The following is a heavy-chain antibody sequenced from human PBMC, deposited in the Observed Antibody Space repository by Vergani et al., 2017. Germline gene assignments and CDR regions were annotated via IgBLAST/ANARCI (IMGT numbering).Heavy chain of an antibody. J-gene: IGHJ5*02. Sequence: VQLVESGGGLVKPGGSLRLSCAASGFTFSDYYMSWIRQAPGKGLEWVSAISGSGGSTYYADAVKGRFTISRDNSKNTLYLQMNSLRAEDTAVYYCAKDYYDSSGPTFDPWGQGTLVTVSS. CDR1: GFTFSDYY. CDR3: AKDYYDSSGPTFDP. CDR2: ISGSGGST. D-gene: IGHD3-22*01. V-gene: IGHV3-23*04.